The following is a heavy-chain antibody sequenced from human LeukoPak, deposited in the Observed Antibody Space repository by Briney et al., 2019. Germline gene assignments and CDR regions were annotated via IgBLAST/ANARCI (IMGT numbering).Heavy chain of an antibody. CDR2: ISSSSSYT. D-gene: IGHD3-10*01. Sequence: GGSLRLSCAASGFTFSDYYMTWIRQAPGKGLEWVSYISSSSSYTNYADSVKGRFTIPRDNAKNSLYLQMNSLRAEDTAVYYCASSHYYGSGGGYQFGYWGQGTLVTVSS. J-gene: IGHJ4*02. CDR3: ASSHYYGSGGGYQFGY. V-gene: IGHV3-11*03. CDR1: GFTFSDYY.